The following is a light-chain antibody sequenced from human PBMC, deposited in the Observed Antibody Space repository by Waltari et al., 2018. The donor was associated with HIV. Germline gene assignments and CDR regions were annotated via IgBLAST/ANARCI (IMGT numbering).Light chain of an antibody. CDR2: RNN. CDR3: SSYSSSSTSYV. CDR1: SSNIGSYY. V-gene: IGLV1-47*01. J-gene: IGLJ1*01. Sequence: QSVLTQPPSASGTPGQRVTISCSGSSSNIGSYYVYWYQQLPGTAPKLLIYRNNQRPSGVPDRFSGSKSGTSASLAISGLQAEDEADYYCSSYSSSSTSYVFGTGTKVTVL.